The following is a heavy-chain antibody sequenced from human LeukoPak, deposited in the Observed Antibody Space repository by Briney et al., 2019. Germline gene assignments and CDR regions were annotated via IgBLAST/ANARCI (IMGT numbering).Heavy chain of an antibody. D-gene: IGHD6-13*01. CDR1: RFTFSRYE. V-gene: IGHV3-30-3*01. CDR2: ISYEGSNK. Sequence: GGSLRLSRAPSRFTFSRYELQWVRQAPRKGLEWVALISYEGSNKYYADCGKGRFTISRDNSKNTLYLKMNSLRAEDTAVYYCARSRWAAAGRGRAYYFDYWGQGTLVTVSS. CDR3: ARSRWAAAGRGRAYYFDY. J-gene: IGHJ4*02.